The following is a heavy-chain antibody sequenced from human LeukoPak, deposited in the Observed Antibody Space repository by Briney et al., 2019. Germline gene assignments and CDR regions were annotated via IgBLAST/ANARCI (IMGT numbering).Heavy chain of an antibody. CDR3: ARGRYCSSTSCHEPIWFDP. J-gene: IGHJ5*02. V-gene: IGHV1-8*01. D-gene: IGHD2-2*01. Sequence: ASVKVSCKASGYTFTSYDINWVRQATGQGLEWMGWMNPNGGNTGYAQKFQGRVTMTRNTSISTAYMELSSLRSEDTAVYYCARGRYCSSTSCHEPIWFDPWGQGTLVTVSS. CDR1: GYTFTSYD. CDR2: MNPNGGNT.